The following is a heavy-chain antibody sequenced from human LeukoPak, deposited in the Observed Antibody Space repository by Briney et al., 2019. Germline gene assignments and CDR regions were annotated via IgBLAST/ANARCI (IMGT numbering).Heavy chain of an antibody. J-gene: IGHJ4*02. V-gene: IGHV3-30*04. CDR1: GFTFSIYA. CDR2: ISSDGRIQ. CDR3: ARDFYYGSNDY. Sequence: GGSLRLSCAASGFTFSIYAMHWVRQAPGKGLEWVAFISSDGRIQYYAYSVKGRFTISRDNSKNTLFLQMNGLRDEDTAVYYCARDFYYGSNDYWGQGTLVTVSS. D-gene: IGHD3-10*01.